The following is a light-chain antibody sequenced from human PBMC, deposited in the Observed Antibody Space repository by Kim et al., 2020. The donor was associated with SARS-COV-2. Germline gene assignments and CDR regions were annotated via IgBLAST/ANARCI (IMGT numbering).Light chain of an antibody. CDR3: QVWDSSSDHLV. V-gene: IGLV3-21*04. Sequence: ARGKTARITCGGNSIGNKDVQWAQQRTGQAPVLVIYYVSDRPSGLPERFSGSNSGNTATLTTSRVEAGDKADYYCQVWDSSSDHLVFGGGTQLTVL. CDR1: SIGNKD. J-gene: IGLJ2*01. CDR2: YVS.